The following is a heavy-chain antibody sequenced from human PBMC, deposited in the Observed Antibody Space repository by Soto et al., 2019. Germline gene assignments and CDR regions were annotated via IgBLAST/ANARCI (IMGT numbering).Heavy chain of an antibody. J-gene: IGHJ6*01. CDR3: ARRKSGYYSYYYGMDV. D-gene: IGHD3-22*01. V-gene: IGHV4-39*01. CDR1: PGSTRISSYY. Sequence: PSGTLCLNCTVSPGSTRISSYYSDWIRQPRAKGLEWVGSIYYSGSAYYNPSLKSRVTMSVDTSKNQCSLKLSSVTAADTSVYYCARRKSGYYSYYYGMDVWGQGTTFTCSS. CDR2: IYYSGSA.